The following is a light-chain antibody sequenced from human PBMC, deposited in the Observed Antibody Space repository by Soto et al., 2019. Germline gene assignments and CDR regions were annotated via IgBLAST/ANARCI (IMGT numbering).Light chain of an antibody. V-gene: IGKV3-20*01. CDR3: QQDGGSPRT. Sequence: EIVLTQSPGTLSLSPGERATLSCRASQNVRSNFLAWYQQKHGQAPRLVIFGASSRATGIPDRFSGSGSGTDFTLTISRLEPEDFAVYYCQQDGGSPRTFGQGTKLEIK. J-gene: IGKJ2*01. CDR2: GAS. CDR1: QNVRSNF.